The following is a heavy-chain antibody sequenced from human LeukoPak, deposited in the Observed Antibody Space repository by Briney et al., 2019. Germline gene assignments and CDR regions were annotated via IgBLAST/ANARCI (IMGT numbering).Heavy chain of an antibody. CDR3: ARVPFDWCPFDL. Sequence: GGSLRLSCAASGFTVRNTYMNWVRQAPGKGLEWVSSISSSSSYIYYADLVKGRFTISRDNAKNSLYLQMNSLRAEDTAVYYCARVPFDWCPFDLWGRGTLVTVSS. V-gene: IGHV3-21*01. D-gene: IGHD3-9*01. J-gene: IGHJ2*01. CDR1: GFTVRNTY. CDR2: ISSSSSYI.